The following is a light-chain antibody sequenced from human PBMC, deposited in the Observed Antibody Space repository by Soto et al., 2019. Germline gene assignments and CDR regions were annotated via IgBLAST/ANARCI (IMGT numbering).Light chain of an antibody. V-gene: IGLV2-14*03. Sequence: QSALTQPASVSGSPGQSITISCTGTRSDVGGYNYVSWYQHHPGKAPKLMIYDVSNRPSGVSNRFSGSKSDNTASLTISGLQAEDEADYYCSSYTSSSTVVFGGGTKLTVL. J-gene: IGLJ2*01. CDR2: DVS. CDR3: SSYTSSSTVV. CDR1: RSDVGGYNY.